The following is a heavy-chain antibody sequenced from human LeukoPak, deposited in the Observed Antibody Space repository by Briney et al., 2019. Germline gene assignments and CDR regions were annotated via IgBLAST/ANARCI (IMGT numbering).Heavy chain of an antibody. CDR2: ISSSSSTI. Sequence: PGGSLRLSCAASGFTFSSYSMNWVRQAPGKGLEWVSYISSSSSTIYYADSVKGRFTISRDNAKNSLYLQMNSLRAEDTAVYYCARGSSAPLGSSSWSYYFDYWGQGTLVTVSS. CDR1: GFTFSSYS. CDR3: ARGSSAPLGSSSWSYYFDY. J-gene: IGHJ4*02. V-gene: IGHV3-48*04. D-gene: IGHD6-13*01.